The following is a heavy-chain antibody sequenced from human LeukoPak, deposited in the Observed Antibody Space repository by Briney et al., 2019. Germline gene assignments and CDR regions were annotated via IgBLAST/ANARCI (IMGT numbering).Heavy chain of an antibody. CDR2: IYHSGST. V-gene: IGHV4-30-2*01. J-gene: IGHJ4*02. Sequence: PSETLSLICAVSGGSISSGGYSWGWIRQPPGKGLEWIGYIYHSGSTYYNPSLKSRVTISVDRSKNQFSLKLSSVTAADTAVYYCARGYYRINFDYWGQGTLVTVSS. CDR1: GGSISSGGYS. CDR3: ARGYYRINFDY. D-gene: IGHD1-14*01.